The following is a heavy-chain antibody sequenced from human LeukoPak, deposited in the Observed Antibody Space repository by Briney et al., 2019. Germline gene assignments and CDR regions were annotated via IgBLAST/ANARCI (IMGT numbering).Heavy chain of an antibody. V-gene: IGHV4-30-2*01. CDR2: IYHSGST. CDR1: GGSISSGGYS. J-gene: IGHJ1*01. CDR3: ARGRVSRSEYFQH. Sequence: PSETLSLTCAVSGGSISSGGYSWSWIRQPPGKGLEWIGYIYHSGSTYYNPSLKSRVTISVDRSKNQFSLKLSSVTAADTAVYYCARGRVSRSEYFQHWGQGTLVTVSS.